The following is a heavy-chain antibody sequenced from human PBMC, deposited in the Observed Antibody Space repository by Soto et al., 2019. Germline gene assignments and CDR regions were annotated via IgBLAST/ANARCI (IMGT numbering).Heavy chain of an antibody. J-gene: IGHJ4*02. V-gene: IGHV3-30*18. CDR2: ISYDESNK. CDR1: GFTFSSYG. CDR3: AKDRLVLLWFGELSSFDY. D-gene: IGHD3-10*01. Sequence: GGSLRLSCAASGFTFSSYGMHWVRQAPGKGLEWVAVISYDESNKYYADSVKGRFTISRDNSKNTLYLQMNSLRAEDTAVYYCAKDRLVLLWFGELSSFDYWGQGTLVTVSS.